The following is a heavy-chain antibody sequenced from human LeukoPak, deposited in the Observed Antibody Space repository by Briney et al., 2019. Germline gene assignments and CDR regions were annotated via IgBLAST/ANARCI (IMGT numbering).Heavy chain of an antibody. Sequence: GGSLRLSCAASGFTFSSYSMNWVRHAPGKGREWGSSISSSSSYIYYADSVKGRFTISRDNAKNSLYLQMNSLRAEDTAVYYCARSLGFGESYDYWGQGTLVTVSS. D-gene: IGHD3-10*01. CDR1: GFTFSSYS. CDR3: ARSLGFGESYDY. J-gene: IGHJ4*02. V-gene: IGHV3-21*01. CDR2: ISSSSSYI.